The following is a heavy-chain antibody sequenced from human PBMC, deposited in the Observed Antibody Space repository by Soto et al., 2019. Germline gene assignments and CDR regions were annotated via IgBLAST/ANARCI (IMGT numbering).Heavy chain of an antibody. D-gene: IGHD3-22*01. J-gene: IGHJ5*02. CDR2: ISSSSSYI. CDR1: GFTFSSYS. CDR3: AREETYYYDSSGYFWFDP. V-gene: IGHV3-21*01. Sequence: GGSLRLSCAASGFTFSSYSMNWVRQAPGKGLEWVSSISSSSSYIYYADSVKGRFTISRDNAKNSLYLQMNSLRAEDTAAYYCAREETYYYDSSGYFWFDPWGQGTLVTVSS.